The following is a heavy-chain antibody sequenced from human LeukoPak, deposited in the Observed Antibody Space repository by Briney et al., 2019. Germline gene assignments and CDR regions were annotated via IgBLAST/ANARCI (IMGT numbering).Heavy chain of an antibody. V-gene: IGHV5-51*01. CDR1: GYSFTSYW. D-gene: IGHD2-2*01. CDR2: IYPGDSDT. Sequence: GESLKISCKGSGYSFTSYWIAWVRQMPGKGLEWMGIIYPGDSDTRYSPSFQGQVTISADKSISTAYLQWSSLKASDTAMYYCARSRHLAYNWSDPWGQGTLVTVSS. J-gene: IGHJ5*02. CDR3: ARSRHLAYNWSDP.